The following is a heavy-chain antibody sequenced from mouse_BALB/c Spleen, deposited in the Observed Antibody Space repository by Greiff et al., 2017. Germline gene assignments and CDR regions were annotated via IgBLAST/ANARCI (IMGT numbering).Heavy chain of an antibody. CDR3: ARGDYYGSSYPRYYAMDY. CDR1: GYSITSDYA. D-gene: IGHD1-1*01. Sequence: EVKLVESGPGLVNPSQSLSLTCTVTGYSITSDYAWNWIRQFPGNKLEWMGYISYSGSTSYNPSLKSRISITRDTSKNQFFLQLNSVTTEDTATYYCARGDYYGSSYPRYYAMDYWGQGTSVTVSS. J-gene: IGHJ4*01. CDR2: ISYSGST. V-gene: IGHV3-2*02.